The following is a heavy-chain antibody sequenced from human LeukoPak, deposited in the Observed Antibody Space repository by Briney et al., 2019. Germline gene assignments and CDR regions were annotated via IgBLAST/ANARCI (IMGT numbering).Heavy chain of an antibody. D-gene: IGHD2-2*01. CDR1: GGSISSYY. CDR2: IYTSGST. Sequence: SETLSLTCTVSGGSISSYYWSWIRQPPGKGLEWIGRIYTSGSTNYNPSLKSRVTISVDTSKSQFSLKLSSVTAADTAVYYCAREFRRYCSSTSCNLLDYYYMDVCGKGTTVTVSS. J-gene: IGHJ6*03. V-gene: IGHV4-4*08. CDR3: AREFRRYCSSTSCNLLDYYYMDV.